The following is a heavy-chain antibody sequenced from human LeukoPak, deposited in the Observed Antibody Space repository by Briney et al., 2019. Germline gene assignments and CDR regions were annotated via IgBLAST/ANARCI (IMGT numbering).Heavy chain of an antibody. CDR2: LSPSSGNT. J-gene: IGHJ4*02. CDR1: GYSFTSHN. D-gene: IGHD6-19*01. Sequence: ASVKVSCKTSGYSFTSHNINWVRQATVQGLEWMGWLSPSSGNTAYAQKFQGRVTMTRDTSISTAYMELSSLTSEDTAVYYCARGHPGYASGWPDYWGQGTLVTVSS. CDR3: ARGHPGYASGWPDY. V-gene: IGHV1-8*01.